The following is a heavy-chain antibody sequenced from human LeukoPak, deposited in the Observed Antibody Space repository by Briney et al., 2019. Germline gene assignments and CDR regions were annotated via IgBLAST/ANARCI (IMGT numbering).Heavy chain of an antibody. Sequence: KSGGSLRLSCAASGFTFSDHYMSWIRQAPGKGLDWVSYISSGGSTIYYADSVRGRFTISRDNAKKSLYLQMNSLRPEVTVLYYCARDGPVPAAIQGSFDYWGQGSLVTASS. V-gene: IGHV3-11*01. D-gene: IGHD2-2*01. J-gene: IGHJ4*02. CDR1: GFTFSDHY. CDR3: ARDGPVPAAIQGSFDY. CDR2: ISSGGSTI.